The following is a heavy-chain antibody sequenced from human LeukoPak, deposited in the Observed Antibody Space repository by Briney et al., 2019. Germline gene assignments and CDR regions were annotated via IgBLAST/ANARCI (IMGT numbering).Heavy chain of an antibody. Sequence: GGSPRLSCAASGFTFSSYAMSWARQAPGKGLEWVSAISGSGGSTYYADSVKGRFTISRDNSKNTLYLQMNSLRAEDTAVYYGPKVPFSNKGPTAGSYWAKGPLVTVSS. CDR3: PKVPFSNKGPTAGSY. J-gene: IGHJ4*02. CDR2: ISGSGGST. CDR1: GFTFSSYA. V-gene: IGHV3-23*01. D-gene: IGHD4-17*01.